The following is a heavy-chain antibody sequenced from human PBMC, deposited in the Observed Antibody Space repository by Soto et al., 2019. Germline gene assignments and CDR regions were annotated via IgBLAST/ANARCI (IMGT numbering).Heavy chain of an antibody. J-gene: IGHJ3*02. Sequence: QGQLVESGGGVVQPGRSLRFSCAASGFTFSAYTMHYVRQPPGKGLEWVAVISYDGKNEYYTDPVKGRFTVSRDNSKSTLYLQMNSRKSEDTAIYYCARDGYSGRSEGFDIWGQGTMVSVAS. CDR1: GFTFSAYT. CDR2: ISYDGKNE. V-gene: IGHV3-30*04. CDR3: ARDGYSGRSEGFDI. D-gene: IGHD1-26*01.